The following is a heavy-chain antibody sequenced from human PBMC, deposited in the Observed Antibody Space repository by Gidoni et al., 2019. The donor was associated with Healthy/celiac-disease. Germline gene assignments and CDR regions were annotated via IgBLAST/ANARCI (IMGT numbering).Heavy chain of an antibody. CDR1: GYTFTGYY. D-gene: IGHD3-3*01. V-gene: IGHV1-2*06. Sequence: QVQLVQSGAEVKKPGASVKVSCKASGYTFTGYYMHWVRQAPGQGLEWMGRINPNSGGTNDAQKFQGRVTMTRETSISTAYMELSRLRSDDTAVYYCARVDYDFWSGYPPRNNAFDIWGQGTMVTVSS. J-gene: IGHJ3*02. CDR2: INPNSGGT. CDR3: ARVDYDFWSGYPPRNNAFDI.